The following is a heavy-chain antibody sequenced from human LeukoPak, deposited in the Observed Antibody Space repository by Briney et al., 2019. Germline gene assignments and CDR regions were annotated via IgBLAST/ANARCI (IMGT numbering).Heavy chain of an antibody. V-gene: IGHV4-4*02. CDR3: VRDPRDGYAFDY. Sequence: PSGTLSLTCAVSGDXISSNKWWSWVRRPPGKGLEWIGEIYHSGSTNYHPSLKSRVTVSLDTSKNQFSLKLTSVTAADTAVYYCVRDPRDGYAFDYWGQGTLVTVSS. D-gene: IGHD5-24*01. CDR2: IYHSGST. CDR1: GDXISSNKW. J-gene: IGHJ4*02.